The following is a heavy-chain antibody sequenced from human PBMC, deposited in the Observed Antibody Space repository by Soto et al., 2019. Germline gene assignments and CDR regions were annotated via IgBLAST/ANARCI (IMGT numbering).Heavy chain of an antibody. J-gene: IGHJ3*02. Sequence: QVQLVQSGGEVKKPGASVKVSCKASGYTFNSYGISWVRQAPGQGLEWMGWIRVKNGNTNYAQNFQGRFTMTTDTSTSTAYMELRSLRSDDTAVYYCARGPTVGYILGQGTMVTVSS. CDR3: ARGPTVGYI. CDR2: IRVKNGNT. D-gene: IGHD2-21*02. V-gene: IGHV1-18*01. CDR1: GYTFNSYG.